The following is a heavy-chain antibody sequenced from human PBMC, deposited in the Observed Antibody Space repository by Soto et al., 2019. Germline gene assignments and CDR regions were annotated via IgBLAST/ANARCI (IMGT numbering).Heavy chain of an antibody. Sequence: QVQLVESGGGVVQPGRSLRLSCAASGFSFSNFAMHWVRQAPGKGLEWMAVISSDVVNYYYAESVKGRFTISRDNSKNTQYLQMNTLRPEDTAVYYCARGGAWTPEGLGYWGQGTLVTVSS. CDR1: GFSFSNFA. V-gene: IGHV3-30-3*01. CDR3: ARGGAWTPEGLGY. D-gene: IGHD2-15*01. J-gene: IGHJ4*02. CDR2: ISSDVVNY.